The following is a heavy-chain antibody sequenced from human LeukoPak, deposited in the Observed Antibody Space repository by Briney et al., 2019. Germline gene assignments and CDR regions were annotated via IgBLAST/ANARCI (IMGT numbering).Heavy chain of an antibody. V-gene: IGHV3-11*04. CDR2: ITSSGYTI. CDR3: AREGGSYFDY. Sequence: GGSLRLSCGASGFTFSDYYMGWMRQAPGKGLEWVSYITSSGYTIFYSDSVKGRFTISRDNAKNSLFLQMNSLRAEDTAVYYCAREGGSYFDYWGQGTLVTVSS. J-gene: IGHJ4*02. CDR1: GFTFSDYY. D-gene: IGHD1-26*01.